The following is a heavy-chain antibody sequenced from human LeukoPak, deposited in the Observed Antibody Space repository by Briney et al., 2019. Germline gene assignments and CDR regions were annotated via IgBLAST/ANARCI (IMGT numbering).Heavy chain of an antibody. CDR1: GGSISSYY. J-gene: IGHJ4*02. V-gene: IGHV4-59*01. Sequence: PSETLSLTCTVSGGSISSYYWSWIRQPPGKGLEWIGYIYYSGSTNYNPSLKSRVTISVDTSKNQFSLKLSSVTAADTAVYYCARGEVARGEFDYWGQGTLVTVSS. CDR2: IYYSGST. CDR3: ARGEVARGEFDY. D-gene: IGHD5-24*01.